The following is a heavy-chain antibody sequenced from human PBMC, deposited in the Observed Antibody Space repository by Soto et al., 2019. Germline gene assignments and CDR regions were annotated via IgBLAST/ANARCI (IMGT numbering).Heavy chain of an antibody. J-gene: IGHJ4*02. CDR1: GYTFTSYY. D-gene: IGHD3-3*01. CDR2: INPSGGST. V-gene: IGHV1-46*03. Sequence: ASVKVSCKASGYTFTSYYMHWVRQAPGQGLEWMGIINPSGGSTSYAQKFQGRVTMTRDTSTSTVYMELSSLRSEDTAVYYCARDRFRVGFWSGYSGYYFDYWGQGTLVTVSS. CDR3: ARDRFRVGFWSGYSGYYFDY.